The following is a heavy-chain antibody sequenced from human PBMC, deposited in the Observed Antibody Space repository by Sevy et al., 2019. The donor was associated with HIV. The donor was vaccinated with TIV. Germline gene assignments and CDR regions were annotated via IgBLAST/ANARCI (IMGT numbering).Heavy chain of an antibody. Sequence: KQSQTLSLTCAISGDSVSSNSASWNWIRQSPSRGLEWLGRTCCRSECFNDYAVSVKSRITINPDTSKNQFSLQLKSVTPEDTAVYYCARGSPYYYDISGYIGFASDNWFDPWGQRTLVTVSS. V-gene: IGHV6-1*01. D-gene: IGHD3-22*01. CDR1: GDSVSSNSAS. J-gene: IGHJ5*02. CDR3: ARGSPYYYDISGYIGFASDNWFDP. CDR2: TCCRSECFN.